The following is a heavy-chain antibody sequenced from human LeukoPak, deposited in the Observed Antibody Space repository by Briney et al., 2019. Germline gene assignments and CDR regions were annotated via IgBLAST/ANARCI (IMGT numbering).Heavy chain of an antibody. CDR3: ARRVDATRWFDP. Sequence: PGGSLRLSCAASGFTFSNYFMHWVRQAPGKGLVWVSRINSDGTTTMYADSLKGRFTISRDNAKNTLYLQMNSLRDEDTAVYYCARRVDATRWFDPWGQGTLVTVSS. CDR2: INSDGTTT. J-gene: IGHJ5*02. V-gene: IGHV3-74*03. CDR1: GFTFSNYF. D-gene: IGHD2-15*01.